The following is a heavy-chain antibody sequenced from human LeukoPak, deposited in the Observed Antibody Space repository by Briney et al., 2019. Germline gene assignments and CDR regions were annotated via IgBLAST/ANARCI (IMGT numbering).Heavy chain of an antibody. CDR2: ISGSGGST. Sequence: GGSLRLSCAASGFTFSSYGMHWVRQAPGKGLEWVSAISGSGGSTYDADSVKGRFTISRDNSKNTLYLQMHSLRAGDAAVYYCAKAPVTTCSGAYCYPFDYWSQGTLVTVSS. V-gene: IGHV3-23*01. D-gene: IGHD2-15*01. CDR3: AKAPVTTCSGAYCYPFDY. CDR1: GFTFSSYG. J-gene: IGHJ4*02.